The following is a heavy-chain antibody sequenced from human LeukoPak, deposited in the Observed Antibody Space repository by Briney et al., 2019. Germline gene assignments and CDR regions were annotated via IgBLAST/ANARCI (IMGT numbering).Heavy chain of an antibody. CDR2: IYSDGST. Sequence: GGSLRLSCAASGFTVSTKYMSWVRQAPGKGLEWVSLIYSDGSTYYADSVKGRITISRDNSKDTLYLQMNSLRAEDTAVYYCASYYLEWLFGWAFDIWGQGTMVTVFS. CDR3: ASYYLEWLFGWAFDI. J-gene: IGHJ3*02. CDR1: GFTVSTKY. V-gene: IGHV3-66*02. D-gene: IGHD3-3*01.